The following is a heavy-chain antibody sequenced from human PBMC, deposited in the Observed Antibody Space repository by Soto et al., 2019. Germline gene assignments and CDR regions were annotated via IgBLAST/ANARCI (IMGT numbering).Heavy chain of an antibody. Sequence: ASVKVSCKVSGYTLTELSMHWVRHAPGKGLEWMGGFDPEDGETIYAQKFQGRVTMTEDTSTDTAYMELSSLRSEDTAVYYCATFPAVAGNPDYWGQGTLVTVSS. CDR1: GYTLTELS. CDR3: ATFPAVAGNPDY. D-gene: IGHD6-19*01. V-gene: IGHV1-24*01. CDR2: FDPEDGET. J-gene: IGHJ4*02.